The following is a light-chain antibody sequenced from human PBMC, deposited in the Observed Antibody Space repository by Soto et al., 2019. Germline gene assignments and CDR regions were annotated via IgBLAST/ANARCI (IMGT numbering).Light chain of an antibody. J-gene: IGLJ1*01. CDR1: SSDVGGYNY. V-gene: IGLV2-14*01. CDR2: DVS. Sequence: QSVLTQPASVSGSPGQSITISCTGTSSDVGGYNYVSWYQQHPGKAPKLMIYDVSNRPSGVSNRFSGSKSGNTASLTISGLQAEVEADYYCCSYTISISYVFGTGTKLTVL. CDR3: CSYTISISYV.